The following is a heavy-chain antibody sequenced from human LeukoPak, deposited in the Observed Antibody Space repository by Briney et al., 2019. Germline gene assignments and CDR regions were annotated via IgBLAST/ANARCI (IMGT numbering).Heavy chain of an antibody. CDR3: ASSKAYSGSYSGDY. J-gene: IGHJ4*02. D-gene: IGHD1-26*01. CDR1: GYSFTGYY. CDR2: INPNSGGT. V-gene: IGHV1-2*02. Sequence: ASVKVSCKASGYSFTGYYMHWVRQAPGQGLEWMGWINPNSGGTNYAQKFQGRVTMTRDTSISTAYMELSRLRSDDTAVYYCASSKAYSGSYSGDYWGQGTLVTVSS.